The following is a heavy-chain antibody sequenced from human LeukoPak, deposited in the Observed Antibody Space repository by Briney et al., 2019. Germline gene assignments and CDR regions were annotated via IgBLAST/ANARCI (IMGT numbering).Heavy chain of an antibody. CDR1: GGSISSGSYY. CDR3: ARERYYDSSGGKITNAFDI. J-gene: IGHJ3*02. CDR2: IYTSGST. D-gene: IGHD3-22*01. V-gene: IGHV4-61*02. Sequence: SETLSLTCTVSGGSISSGSYYWSWIRQPAGKGLEWIGRIYTSGSTNYNPSLKSRVTISVDTSKNQFSLKLSSVTAADTAVYYCARERYYDSSGGKITNAFDIWGQGTMVTVSS.